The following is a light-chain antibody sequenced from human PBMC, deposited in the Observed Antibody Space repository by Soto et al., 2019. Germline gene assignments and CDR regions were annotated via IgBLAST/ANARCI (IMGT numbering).Light chain of an antibody. Sequence: QSVLTQPPSVSAAPGQKVTISCSGGSSNIGNNYVSWYQQLPGTAPKLLIYHNDKRPSGIPDRFSGSKSGTSATLGITGLQTGDEADYYCGTWDNSLGDGHVVFGGGTKLTVL. CDR1: SSNIGNNY. CDR2: HND. V-gene: IGLV1-51*01. CDR3: GTWDNSLGDGHVV. J-gene: IGLJ2*01.